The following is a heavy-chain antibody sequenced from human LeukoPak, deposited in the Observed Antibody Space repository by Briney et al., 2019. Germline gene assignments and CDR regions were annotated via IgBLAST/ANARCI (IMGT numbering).Heavy chain of an antibody. Sequence: PGGSLRLSCAASGFTFSSYGMHWVRQAPGKGLEWVAFIRYDGSNKYYADSVKGRFTISRDNSKNTLYLQMNSLRAEDTAVYYCAKDYLNWNYVFDYWGQGTLVTVSS. CDR2: IRYDGSNK. CDR1: GFTFSSYG. V-gene: IGHV3-30*02. CDR3: AKDYLNWNYVFDY. J-gene: IGHJ4*02. D-gene: IGHD1-7*01.